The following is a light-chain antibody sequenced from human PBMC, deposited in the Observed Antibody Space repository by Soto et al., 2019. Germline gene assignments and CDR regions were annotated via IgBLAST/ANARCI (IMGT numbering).Light chain of an antibody. Sequence: QSVLTQPASVSVSPGQSITISCTGTSSDVGGYNYVSWYQQHPGKAPKLMIYDVSNRPSGVSNRFSGSKSGNTAPLTISGLQAEDEADYYCSSYTSSSTPYVFGTGTKVTVL. CDR1: SSDVGGYNY. J-gene: IGLJ1*01. V-gene: IGLV2-14*01. CDR3: SSYTSSSTPYV. CDR2: DVS.